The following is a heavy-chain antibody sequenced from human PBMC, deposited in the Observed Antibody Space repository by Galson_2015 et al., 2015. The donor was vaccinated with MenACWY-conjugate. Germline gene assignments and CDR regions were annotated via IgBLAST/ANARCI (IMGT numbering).Heavy chain of an antibody. J-gene: IGHJ6*02. V-gene: IGHV3-9*01. CDR3: AKDMASIVGATTADDYYYYGMDV. CDR1: GFTFDDYA. D-gene: IGHD1-26*01. CDR2: ISWNSGSI. Sequence: SLRLSCAASGFTFDDYAMHWVRHAPGKGLEWVSGISWNSGSIGYADSVKGRFTISRDNAKNSLYLQMNSLRAEDTALYYCAKDMASIVGATTADDYYYYGMDVWGQGTTVTVSS.